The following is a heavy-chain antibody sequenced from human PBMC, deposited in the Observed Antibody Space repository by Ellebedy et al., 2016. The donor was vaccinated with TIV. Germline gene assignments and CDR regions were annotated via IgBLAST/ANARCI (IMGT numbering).Heavy chain of an antibody. CDR3: AIDEKDPYCTGGRCYPSSWFDP. V-gene: IGHV1-18*01. Sequence: ASVKVSXXASGYSFTSYGINWVRQAPGQGLEWMGWIRTYNGHTQYAQNVQGRLTMTADTSTSTAYMELSSLRSDDTAVYYCAIDEKDPYCTGGRCYPSSWFDPWGQGTLVTVSS. D-gene: IGHD2-15*01. CDR2: IRTYNGHT. J-gene: IGHJ5*02. CDR1: GYSFTSYG.